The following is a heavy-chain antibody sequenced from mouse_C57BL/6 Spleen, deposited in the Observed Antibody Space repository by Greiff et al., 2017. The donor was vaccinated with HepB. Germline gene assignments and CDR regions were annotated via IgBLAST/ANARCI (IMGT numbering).Heavy chain of an antibody. CDR1: GFTFSSYA. V-gene: IGHV5-9-1*02. Sequence: DVQLVESGAGLVKPGGSLKLSCAASGFTFSSYAMSWVRQTPEKRLEWVAYISSGGDYIYYADNVKGRFTIARDNASNTLYLQMSSLKSEDTAMYYCTRVGDYYAMDYWGQGTSVTVSS. CDR3: TRVGDYYAMDY. CDR2: ISSGGDYI. J-gene: IGHJ4*01.